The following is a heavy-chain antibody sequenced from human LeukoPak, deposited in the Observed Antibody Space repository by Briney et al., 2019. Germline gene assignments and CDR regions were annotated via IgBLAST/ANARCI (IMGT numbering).Heavy chain of an antibody. D-gene: IGHD5-24*01. V-gene: IGHV4-59*01. CDR2: IYYSGST. CDR1: GGSISSYY. CDR3: AREDGYNYNAFDY. Sequence: SETLSLTCTVSGGSISSYYWSWIRQPPGKGLEWIGYIYYSGSTNYNPSLKSRVTISVDTSKNQFSLELSSVTAADTAVYYCAREDGYNYNAFDYWSQGTLVTVSS. J-gene: IGHJ4*02.